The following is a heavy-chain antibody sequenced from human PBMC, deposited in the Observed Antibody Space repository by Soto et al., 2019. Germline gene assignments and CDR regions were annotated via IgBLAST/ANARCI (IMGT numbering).Heavy chain of an antibody. J-gene: IGHJ4*02. CDR3: ARPGYYDSSGFFNFDH. CDR1: GDSFSTYW. CDR2: IYPGDSDT. V-gene: IGHV5-51*01. D-gene: IGHD3-22*01. Sequence: GESLKISCKASGDSFSTYWIGWVRQMPGKGLEWMGIIYPGDSDTKYSPSLQGQVTISADTSISTAYLQWNSLKASDTAIYYCARPGYYDSSGFFNFDHWGQGTLVTVSS.